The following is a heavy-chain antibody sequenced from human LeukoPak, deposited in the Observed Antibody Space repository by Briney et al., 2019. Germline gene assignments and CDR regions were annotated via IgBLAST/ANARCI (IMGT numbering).Heavy chain of an antibody. D-gene: IGHD6-25*01. Sequence: PGGSLRLSCAASGFTFSSYGMQWVRQAPGKGLEWVAFIRYDGSNKYYADSVKGRFTISRGNSKNTLYLQMNSLRAEDTAVYYCAKVGIQANPQRAFDYWGQGTLVTVSS. J-gene: IGHJ4*02. CDR1: GFTFSSYG. CDR2: IRYDGSNK. CDR3: AKVGIQANPQRAFDY. V-gene: IGHV3-30*02.